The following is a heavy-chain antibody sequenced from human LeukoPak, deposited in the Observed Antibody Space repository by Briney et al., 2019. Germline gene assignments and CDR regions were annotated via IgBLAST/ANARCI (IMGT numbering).Heavy chain of an antibody. D-gene: IGHD6-13*01. CDR1: GFTYSDYY. V-gene: IGHV3-11*05. J-gene: IGHJ4*02. Sequence: GSLRLSCAASGFTYSDYYMSWIRQAPGKGLEWISYISSTSSYTNYADSVKGRFTISRDNAKNSLYLQMNSPRADDTAVYYCARVPATAGTDYWGQGTLVTVSS. CDR3: ARVPATAGTDY. CDR2: ISSTSSYT.